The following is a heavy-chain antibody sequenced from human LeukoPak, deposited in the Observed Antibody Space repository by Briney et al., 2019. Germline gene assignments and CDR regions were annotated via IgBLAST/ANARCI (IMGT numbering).Heavy chain of an antibody. Sequence: SETLSLTCTVSGGSINSYYWSWIRQPPGKGLEWIGYIYHSGSTNYNPSLKSRVTISVDTSKNQFSLKLSSVTAADTAVYYCARLETSSGSLSYFDYWGQGTLVTVSS. CDR3: ARLETSSGSLSYFDY. J-gene: IGHJ4*02. CDR1: GGSINSYY. CDR2: IYHSGST. V-gene: IGHV4-59*08. D-gene: IGHD6-19*01.